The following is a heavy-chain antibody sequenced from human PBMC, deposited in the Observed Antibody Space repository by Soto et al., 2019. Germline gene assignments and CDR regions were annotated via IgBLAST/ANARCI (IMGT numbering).Heavy chain of an antibody. CDR1: GYTFTSYA. CDR2: INAGNGNT. Sequence: ASVKVSCKASGYTFTSYAMHWARQAPGQRLEWMGWINAGNGNTKYSQKFQGRVTITRDTSASTAYMELSSLRSEDTAVYYCARVLASGSGYFGYFDYWGQGTLVTVSS. V-gene: IGHV1-3*01. D-gene: IGHD3-22*01. CDR3: ARVLASGSGYFGYFDY. J-gene: IGHJ4*02.